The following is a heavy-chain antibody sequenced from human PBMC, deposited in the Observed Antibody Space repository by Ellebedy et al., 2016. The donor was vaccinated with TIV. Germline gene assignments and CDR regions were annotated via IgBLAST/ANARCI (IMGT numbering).Heavy chain of an antibody. V-gene: IGHV2-5*02. D-gene: IGHD6-13*01. J-gene: IGHJ4*02. Sequence: SGPTLVKPTETLTLTCTISGFSLTSDGEGVAWVRQPPGKALQWLAVIYWDDDERYNPSLESRLTITKDTPKNQVVLTMTKVDPKDTATYFCVHIKYGSDKQQLVGAFDYWGQGILVTVSS. CDR2: IYWDDDE. CDR1: GFSLTSDGEG. CDR3: VHIKYGSDKQQLVGAFDY.